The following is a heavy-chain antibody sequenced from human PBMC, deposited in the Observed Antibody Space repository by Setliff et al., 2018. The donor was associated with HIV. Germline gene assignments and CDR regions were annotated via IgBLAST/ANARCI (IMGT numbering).Heavy chain of an antibody. V-gene: IGHV5-51*01. CDR2: IYPDESDS. J-gene: IGHJ4*02. D-gene: IGHD6-13*01. CDR3: ARGGSNSWSPFDY. CDR1: GYSFPTYW. Sequence: GESLKISCKGSGYSFPTYWIAWVRQMPGKGLEWMGVIYPDESDSRYSPSFRGQVTISADNSKNSLYLQMNSLRAEDTAVYYCARGGSNSWSPFDYWGQGTLVTAPQ.